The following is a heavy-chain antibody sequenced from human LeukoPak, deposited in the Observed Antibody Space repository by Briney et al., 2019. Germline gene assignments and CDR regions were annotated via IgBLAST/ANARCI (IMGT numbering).Heavy chain of an antibody. CDR1: GFTFDDYA. J-gene: IGHJ4*02. CDR2: ISWNSGSI. D-gene: IGHD2-2*01. Sequence: GGSLRLSCAASGFTFDDYAMHWVRQAPGKGLEWVSGISWNSGSIGYADSVKGRFTISRDNAKNSLYLQMNSLRAEDTAVYYCARVRCLRTSCYFDYWGQGTLVTVSS. CDR3: ARVRCLRTSCYFDY. V-gene: IGHV3-9*01.